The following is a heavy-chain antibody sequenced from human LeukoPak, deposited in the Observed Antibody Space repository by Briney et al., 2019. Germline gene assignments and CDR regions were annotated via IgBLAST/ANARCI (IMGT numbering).Heavy chain of an antibody. D-gene: IGHD3-10*01. CDR3: ATRVVRGVIGFDY. Sequence: ASVNVSCKVSGYTFTELSMQWVRQAPGKGLEWMGGFDPEDGETIYAQKFQGRVTMTEDTSIDTAYMELSSLRSEDTAVYYCATRVVRGVIGFDYWGQGTLVTVSS. CDR1: GYTFTELS. CDR2: FDPEDGET. V-gene: IGHV1-24*01. J-gene: IGHJ4*02.